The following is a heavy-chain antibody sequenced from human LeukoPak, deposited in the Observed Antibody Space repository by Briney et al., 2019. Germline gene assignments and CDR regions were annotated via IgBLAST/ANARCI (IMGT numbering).Heavy chain of an antibody. Sequence: SATLSLTCVVSGGSIYSPNWWTWVRQPPGKGLEWIGEVSHTGSTNYHPSLKSRVTISVDTSKNQFSLKLSSVTAADTAVYYCARDVGYCSSTSCYVRDYWGQGTLVTVSS. CDR1: GGSIYSPNW. J-gene: IGHJ4*02. V-gene: IGHV4/OR15-8*01. CDR2: VSHTGST. D-gene: IGHD2-2*01. CDR3: ARDVGYCSSTSCYVRDY.